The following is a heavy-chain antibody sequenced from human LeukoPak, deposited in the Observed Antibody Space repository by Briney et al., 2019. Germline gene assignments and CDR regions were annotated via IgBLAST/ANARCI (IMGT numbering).Heavy chain of an antibody. J-gene: IGHJ5*02. CDR1: GYTFSDYY. CDR2: IKPNSGGT. V-gene: IGHV1-2*02. Sequence: ASVKVSCKASGYTFSDYYMHWVRQAPGQGLEWMGCIKPNSGGTNYAQKFQGRVTMTRDTSINTAYMELSSLRSDDTAVYYCARGSAMVTTYRGGNWFDPWGQGTPVTVSS. CDR3: ARGSAMVTTYRGGNWFDP. D-gene: IGHD5-18*01.